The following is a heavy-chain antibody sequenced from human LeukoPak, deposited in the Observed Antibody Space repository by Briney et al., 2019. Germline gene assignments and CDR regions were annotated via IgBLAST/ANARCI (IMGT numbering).Heavy chain of an antibody. Sequence: GGSLRLSCVASGFTFRSYGMSWVRQAPGKGLEWVSAISGTGGNTYYADSVKGRFTISRDNSKNTLYLQMNSLRAEDTAVYYCARLPFGESTPFDYWGQGTLVTVSS. CDR2: ISGTGGNT. CDR1: GFTFRSYG. V-gene: IGHV3-23*01. D-gene: IGHD3-10*01. J-gene: IGHJ4*02. CDR3: ARLPFGESTPFDY.